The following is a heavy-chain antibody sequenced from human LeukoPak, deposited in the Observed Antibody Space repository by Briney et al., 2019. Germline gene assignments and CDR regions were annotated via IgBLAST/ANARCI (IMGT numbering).Heavy chain of an antibody. CDR2: IWYDGSNK. V-gene: IGHV3-33*06. CDR3: SKEGRIAAAGLLDY. D-gene: IGHD6-13*01. Sequence: GGSLRLSCAASGFTFSSYGMHWVRQAPGKGLEWVAVIWYDGSNKYYADVVKGRFTISRDNYKNMLYLQENSLSAEHAAVYYGSKEGRIAAAGLLDYWGQGTLVTVSS. J-gene: IGHJ4*02. CDR1: GFTFSSYG.